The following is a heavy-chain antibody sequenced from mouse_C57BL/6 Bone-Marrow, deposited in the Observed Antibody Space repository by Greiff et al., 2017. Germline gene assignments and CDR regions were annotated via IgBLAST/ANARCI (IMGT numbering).Heavy chain of an antibody. Sequence: QVQLQQSGPELVKPGASVKISCKASGYAFSSSWMNWVKQRPGKGLEWIGRIYPGDGDTNYNGKFKGKATLTADKSSSTAYMQLSSLTSEDAAVYVCARSGVYYGNSFAYWGQGTLVTVSA. J-gene: IGHJ3*01. V-gene: IGHV1-82*01. CDR1: GYAFSSSW. CDR3: ARSGVYYGNSFAY. D-gene: IGHD2-1*01. CDR2: IYPGDGDT.